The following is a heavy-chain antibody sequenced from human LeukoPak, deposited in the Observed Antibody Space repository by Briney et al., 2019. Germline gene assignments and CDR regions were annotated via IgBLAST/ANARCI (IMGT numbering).Heavy chain of an antibody. CDR1: RASFSSGDYY. CDR3: ARALVRYYDILTGYYYFDY. D-gene: IGHD3-9*01. CDR2: IYSRGRT. J-gene: IGHJ4*02. Sequence: TLSLTCTVPRASFSSGDYYWPWIRQPPGQGPPRFGHIYSRGRTYYNPSLKTRATLSVDTSKNQFSLKLSSVTAADTAVYYCARALVRYYDILTGYYYFDYWGQGTLVTVSS. V-gene: IGHV4-30-4*01.